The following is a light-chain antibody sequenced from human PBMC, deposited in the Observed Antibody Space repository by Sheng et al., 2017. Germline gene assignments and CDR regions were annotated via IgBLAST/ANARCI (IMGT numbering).Light chain of an antibody. CDR1: QSISSW. V-gene: IGKV1-5*03. Sequence: DIQMTQSPSTLSASVGDRVTITCRASQSISSWLAWYQQKPGKAPKLLITKASNLQSGVPSTFSGSGSGTEFTLTISSLQPDDFATYYCQKLNDYPLSFGGGTKVEIK. CDR2: KAS. CDR3: QKLNDYPLS. J-gene: IGKJ4*01.